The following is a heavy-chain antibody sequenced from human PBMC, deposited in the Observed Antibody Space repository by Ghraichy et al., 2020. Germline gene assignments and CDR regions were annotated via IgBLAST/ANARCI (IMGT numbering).Heavy chain of an antibody. Sequence: GESLNISCAASGFSVNNYYMTWVRQAPGKGLEWVAVIYSGGATIYTDSVRGRFTISRDKSKNSLYLQMNSLRADDTAVYYCARDTGNDNTGYYGMDVWGQGTTVIVSS. CDR2: IYSGGAT. CDR3: ARDTGNDNTGYYGMDV. D-gene: IGHD1-1*01. V-gene: IGHV3-53*01. CDR1: GFSVNNYY. J-gene: IGHJ6*02.